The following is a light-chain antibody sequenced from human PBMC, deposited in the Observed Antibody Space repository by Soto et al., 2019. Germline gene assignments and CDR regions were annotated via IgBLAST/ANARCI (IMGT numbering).Light chain of an antibody. CDR2: RNN. Sequence: QSVLTQPPSASGTPGQRVTISCSGSSSNIGSNYVYWYQQLPGTAPKLLIYRNNQRPSGVPDRFSGSKSGTSASLAISGLRSEDEAYYYCAACDDSLSGPVFGGGTKLTVL. J-gene: IGLJ2*01. CDR1: SSNIGSNY. CDR3: AACDDSLSGPV. V-gene: IGLV1-47*01.